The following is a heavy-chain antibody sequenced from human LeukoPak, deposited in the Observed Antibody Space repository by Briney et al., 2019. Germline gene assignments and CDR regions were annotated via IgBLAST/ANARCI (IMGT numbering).Heavy chain of an antibody. CDR1: GGSFSGYY. CDR2: INHSGST. Sequence: PSETLSLTCAVYGGSFSGYYWSWIRQPPGKGLDWIGEINHSGSTNYNPSLKSRVTISVDTSKNQFSLKLSSVTAADTAVYYCARATFYPNWYFDLWGRGTLVTVSS. V-gene: IGHV4-34*01. J-gene: IGHJ2*01. CDR3: ARATFYPNWYFDL.